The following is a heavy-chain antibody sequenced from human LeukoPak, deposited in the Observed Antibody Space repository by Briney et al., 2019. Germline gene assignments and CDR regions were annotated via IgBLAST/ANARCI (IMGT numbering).Heavy chain of an antibody. Sequence: GGALRLSSADSGFTFSSYWMSRGRPAPGKGLGWGANIKHDIREKYSVESVKSRYTISRDKAKNSLYLQMNSLRAEDTAVYYCARENGKFDPWGQGTLVTVSS. CDR2: IKHDIREK. V-gene: IGHV3-7*01. J-gene: IGHJ5*02. CDR3: ARENGKFDP. D-gene: IGHD1-26*01. CDR1: GFTFSSYW.